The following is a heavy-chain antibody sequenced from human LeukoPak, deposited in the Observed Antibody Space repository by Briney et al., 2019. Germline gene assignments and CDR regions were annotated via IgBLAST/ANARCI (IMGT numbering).Heavy chain of an antibody. CDR3: TSPNVGSTSHYY. Sequence: PGGSLRLSCTASGFTFGDYAMSWVRQAPGKGLEWVGFIRSKAYGGTTEYAASVKGRFTISRDDSKSIAYLQMNSLKTEDTAVYYCTSPNVGSTSHYYWGQGTLVTVSS. D-gene: IGHD2-2*01. V-gene: IGHV3-49*04. CDR1: GFTFGDYA. J-gene: IGHJ4*02. CDR2: IRSKAYGGTT.